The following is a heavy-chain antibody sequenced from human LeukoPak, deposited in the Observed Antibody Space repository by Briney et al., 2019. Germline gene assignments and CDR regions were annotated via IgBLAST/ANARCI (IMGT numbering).Heavy chain of an antibody. J-gene: IGHJ4*02. V-gene: IGHV3-49*03. Sequence: GGSLRLSCSASGFTFDDYAVSWFRQAPGKGLEWVGFIRSKAFGGTPEYAASVRGRFTIPRDDSKSIAYLQMNSLKTEDTAVYYCTRNTVTVHFDYWSQGTLVTVSS. CDR1: GFTFDDYA. CDR2: IRSKAFGGTP. CDR3: TRNTVTVHFDY. D-gene: IGHD4-17*01.